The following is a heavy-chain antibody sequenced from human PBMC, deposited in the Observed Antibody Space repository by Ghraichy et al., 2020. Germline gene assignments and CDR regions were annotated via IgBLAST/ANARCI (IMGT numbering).Heavy chain of an antibody. Sequence: GGSLRLSCAASGFTFSSYEMNWVRQAPGKRLEWVSYISSSGSTIKYADFVKGRFTISRDNAKNSLYLQMNSLRAEDTAFYYCARDLGIAVVGSWYFDLWGRGTLVTVSS. CDR2: ISSSGSTI. D-gene: IGHD6-19*01. V-gene: IGHV3-48*03. CDR3: ARDLGIAVVGSWYFDL. CDR1: GFTFSSYE. J-gene: IGHJ2*01.